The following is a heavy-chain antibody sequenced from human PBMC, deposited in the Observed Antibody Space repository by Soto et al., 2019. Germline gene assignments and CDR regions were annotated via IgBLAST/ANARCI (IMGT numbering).Heavy chain of an antibody. V-gene: IGHV1-2*04. J-gene: IGHJ6*02. CDR2: INPNSGGT. D-gene: IGHD6-6*01. CDR1: GYTFTGYY. CDR3: AREIYSSSSRGDYYYGMDV. Sequence: ASVKVSCKASGYTFTGYYMHWVRQAPGQGLEWMGWINPNSGGTNYAQKFQGWVTMTRDTSISTAYMELSRLRSDDTAVYYCAREIYSSSSRGDYYYGMDVWGQVTTVTVSS.